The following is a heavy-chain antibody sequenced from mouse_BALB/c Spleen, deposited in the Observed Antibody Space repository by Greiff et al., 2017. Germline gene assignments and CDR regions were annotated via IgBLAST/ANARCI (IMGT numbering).Heavy chain of an antibody. CDR3: ARTMITYYAMDY. CDR1: GFSLTSYG. D-gene: IGHD2-4*01. J-gene: IGHJ4*01. Sequence: VMLVESGPGLVQPSQSLSITCTVSGFSLTSYGVHWVRQSPGKGLEWLGVIWSGGSTDYNAAFISRLSISKDNSKSQVFFKMNSLQANDTAIYYCARTMITYYAMDYWGQGTSVTVSS. CDR2: IWSGGST. V-gene: IGHV2-2*02.